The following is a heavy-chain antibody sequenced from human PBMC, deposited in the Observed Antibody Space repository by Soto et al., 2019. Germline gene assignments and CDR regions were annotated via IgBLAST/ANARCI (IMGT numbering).Heavy chain of an antibody. CDR3: ARSIAARLNWFDP. CDR2: IKQDGSEK. J-gene: IGHJ5*02. CDR1: GFTFSSYW. Sequence: GGSLRLSCAASGFTFSSYWMSWVRQAPGKGLEWVANIKQDGSEKYYVDSVKGRFTISRDNAKNSLYLQMNSLRAEDTAVYYCARSIAARLNWFDPRGQGTLVTVSS. V-gene: IGHV3-7*01. D-gene: IGHD6-6*01.